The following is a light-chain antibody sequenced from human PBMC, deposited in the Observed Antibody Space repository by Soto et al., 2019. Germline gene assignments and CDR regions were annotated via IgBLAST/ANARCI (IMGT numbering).Light chain of an antibody. J-gene: IGKJ1*01. CDR2: GAS. Sequence: ELVLTQSPGTLSLSPGERATVSCRASQTISRNYLVWYQKKPGQAPRLLIYGASTRATGIPDRFTGSGSGTDFTLTITRLEPEDFAVYYCQQYGGSFPWTFGQGTKVDIK. CDR3: QQYGGSFPWT. CDR1: QTISRNY. V-gene: IGKV3-20*01.